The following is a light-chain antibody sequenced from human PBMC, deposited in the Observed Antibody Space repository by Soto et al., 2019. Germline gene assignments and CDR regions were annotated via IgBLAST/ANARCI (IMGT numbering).Light chain of an antibody. CDR2: EVS. CDR1: SSDVGSHNL. J-gene: IGLJ7*01. Sequence: QSALTQPASVSGSPGQSITISCTGTSSDVGSHNLVSWYQQHPGQAPKLMIYEVSKRPLGVSARFSASKSGNTASLTISGLQVEDEDDYYCCSYGGSRAVFGGGTQLTVL. CDR3: CSYGGSRAV. V-gene: IGLV2-23*02.